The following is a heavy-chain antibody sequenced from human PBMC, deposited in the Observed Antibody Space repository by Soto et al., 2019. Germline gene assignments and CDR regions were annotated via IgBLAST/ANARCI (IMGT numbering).Heavy chain of an antibody. V-gene: IGHV3-23*01. CDR2: ISGSGGST. J-gene: IGHJ4*02. D-gene: IGHD3-10*01. Sequence: GGSLRLSCAASGFTFSSYALSWVRQAPGKGPEWVSTISGSGGSTYYADSVKGRFTISRDNSKDTLYLQMNSLRAEDTAVYFCAKGRSGSYYDLDFWGQGTLVTVSS. CDR1: GFTFSSYA. CDR3: AKGRSGSYYDLDF.